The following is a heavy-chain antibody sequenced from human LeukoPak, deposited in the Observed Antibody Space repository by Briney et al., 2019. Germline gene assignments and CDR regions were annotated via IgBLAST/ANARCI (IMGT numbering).Heavy chain of an antibody. CDR1: GYTFTSYY. V-gene: IGHV1-46*01. CDR3: ARASYYDFWSGQYYYYYYMDV. Sequence: ASVKVSCKASGYTFTSYYMHWVRQAPGQGLEWRGIINPSGGSTSYAQKFQGRVTITADKSTSTAYMELSSLRSEDTAVYYCARASYYDFWSGQYYYYYYMDVWGEGTTVTVSS. D-gene: IGHD3-3*01. J-gene: IGHJ6*03. CDR2: INPSGGST.